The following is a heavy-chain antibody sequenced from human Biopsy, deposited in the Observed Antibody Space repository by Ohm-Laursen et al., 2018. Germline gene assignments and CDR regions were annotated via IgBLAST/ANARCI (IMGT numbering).Heavy chain of an antibody. CDR1: GFTFRNYA. D-gene: IGHD2-21*02. CDR3: SKLGGDPAPFDRASDV. Sequence: SPRLSCAASGFTFRNYALTWVRQAPGKVLEWVSAIGGGGSPTLYADSVKGRFTISRDDSKSTLYLQMNSLRVEDTAVYFCSKLGGDPAPFDRASDVWSRGTKVTVSS. J-gene: IGHJ3*01. CDR2: IGGGGSPT. V-gene: IGHV3-23*01.